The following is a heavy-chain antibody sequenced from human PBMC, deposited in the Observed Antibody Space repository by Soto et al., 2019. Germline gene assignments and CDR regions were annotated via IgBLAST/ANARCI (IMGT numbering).Heavy chain of an antibody. D-gene: IGHD6-19*01. V-gene: IGHV1-69*08. CDR1: GGTFSSYT. J-gene: IGHJ4*02. CDR2: IIPVLGIA. CDR3: ARDVGSSGWYWYFDY. Sequence: QVQLVQSGAAVKKPGSSVKVSCKASGGTFSSYTISWVRQAPGQGLEWMGRIIPVLGIANYAQKFQGRVTITADKSTSTAYMELSSLRSEDTAVYYCARDVGSSGWYWYFDYWGQGTLVTVSS.